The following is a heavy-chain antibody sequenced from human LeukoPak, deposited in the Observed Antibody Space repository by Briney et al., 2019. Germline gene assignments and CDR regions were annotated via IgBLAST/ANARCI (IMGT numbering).Heavy chain of an antibody. J-gene: IGHJ6*04. CDR3: ASPGSGSSDYYYYGMDV. CDR1: GGTFSSYA. CDR2: IIPIFGTA. Sequence: ASVKVSCKASGGTFSSYAISWVRQAPGQGLEWMGGIIPIFGTANYAQKFQGRVTITADESTSTAYMELSSLRSEDTAVYYCASPGSGSSDYYYYGMDVWGIGTTVTVSS. V-gene: IGHV1-69*13. D-gene: IGHD3-10*01.